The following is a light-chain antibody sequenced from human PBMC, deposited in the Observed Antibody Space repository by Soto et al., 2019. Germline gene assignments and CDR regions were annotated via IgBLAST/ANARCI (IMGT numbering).Light chain of an antibody. CDR2: KAS. Sequence: DIQMTQSPSPLSASVGDRVTITCRASQSITRWLAWYQQKPGKAPKLLIYKASNLGGGVPSRFSGDGSGTEFTLTISSLQPEDSATYYCQQYKSYSSCGPGTKVDIK. J-gene: IGKJ3*01. V-gene: IGKV1-5*03. CDR1: QSITRW. CDR3: QQYKSYSS.